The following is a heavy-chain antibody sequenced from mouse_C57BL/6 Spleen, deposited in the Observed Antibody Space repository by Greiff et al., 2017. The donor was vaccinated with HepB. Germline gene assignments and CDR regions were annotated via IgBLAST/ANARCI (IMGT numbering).Heavy chain of an antibody. D-gene: IGHD4-1*01. CDR3: ASPNWAYYFDY. CDR2: INPNNGGT. J-gene: IGHJ2*01. CDR1: GYTFTDYN. V-gene: IGHV1-22*01. Sequence: VQLKQSGPELVKPGASVKMSCKASGYTFTDYNMHWVKQSHGKSLEWIGYINPNNGGTSYNQKFKGKATLTVNKSSSTAYMELRSLTSEDSAVYYCASPNWAYYFDYWGQGTTLTVSS.